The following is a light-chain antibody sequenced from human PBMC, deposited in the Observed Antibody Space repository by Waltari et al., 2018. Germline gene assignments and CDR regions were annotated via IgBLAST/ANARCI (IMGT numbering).Light chain of an antibody. J-gene: IGKJ2*01. V-gene: IGKV1-9*01. Sequence: DIQMTQSPSSLSASVGDRVTITCRTSQGINSYLAWYQQKPGKAPKLLIYKTSTLQSGVPSRFSGSGSGTDCTLTISSLQPEDFATYYCQQHNTNPYNVGRGTNVEIK. CDR1: QGINSY. CDR2: KTS. CDR3: QQHNTNPYN.